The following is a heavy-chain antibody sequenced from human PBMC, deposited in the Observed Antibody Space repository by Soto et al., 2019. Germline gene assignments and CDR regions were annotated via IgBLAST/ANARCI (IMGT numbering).Heavy chain of an antibody. J-gene: IGHJ4*02. D-gene: IGHD5-18*01. CDR1: GFTFSSYG. Sequence: GGSLRLSCAASGFTFSSYGMHWVRQAPGKGLEWVALISYDGSNKYYADSVKGRFTISRDNSKNTLYLQMNSLRAEDTAVYYCAKAIVAWTTMGWRTLDYWGQGTLVTVSS. V-gene: IGHV3-30*18. CDR3: AKAIVAWTTMGWRTLDY. CDR2: ISYDGSNK.